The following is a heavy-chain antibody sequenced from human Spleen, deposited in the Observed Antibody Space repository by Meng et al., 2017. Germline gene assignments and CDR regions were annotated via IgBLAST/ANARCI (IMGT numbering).Heavy chain of an antibody. V-gene: IGHV3-15*01. D-gene: IGHD6-13*01. J-gene: IGHJ5*02. CDR3: AHIGGIASRRLES. CDR2: INSNSDGGTT. Sequence: GESLKISCVASGFSFTDAWVTWVRQAPGKGLEWVGRINSNSDGGTTDYAAPVKGRFTVSRDDSKNTLYMQMNRLKTEDKAVYHCAHIGGIASRRLESCGQAT. CDR1: GFSFTDAW.